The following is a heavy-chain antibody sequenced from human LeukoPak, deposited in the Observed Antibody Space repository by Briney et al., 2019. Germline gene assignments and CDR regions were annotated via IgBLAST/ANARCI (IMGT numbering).Heavy chain of an antibody. V-gene: IGHV4-39*01. J-gene: IGHJ4*02. D-gene: IGHD2-2*01. CDR3: AEYCSGTSCYRRGFDY. CDR1: GGSISSSSYF. Sequence: PSQTLSLTCTVSGGSISSSSYFWAWIRQPPGKGLEWIGSIYYSGSTYYSPSLKSRVTISVDTSKNQFSLKLSSVTAADTAVYYCAEYCSGTSCYRRGFDYWGQGTLVTVSS. CDR2: IYYSGST.